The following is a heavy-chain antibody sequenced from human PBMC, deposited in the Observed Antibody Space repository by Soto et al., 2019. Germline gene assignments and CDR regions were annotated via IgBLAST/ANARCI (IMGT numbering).Heavy chain of an antibody. CDR2: ISGSGDST. J-gene: IGHJ1*01. CDR1: GFSFSSYA. D-gene: IGHD2-21*02. Sequence: EVQLLESGGGLVQPGGSLRLSCAASGFSFSSYAMSWVRQAPWKGLEWVSTVSGISGSGDSTYYADSVKGRFTISRDNSKNTLYLLMNSLRAEDTATYFCAKATQANYRGGCYGLQHWGQGTLVTVSS. CDR3: AKATQANYRGGCYGLQH. V-gene: IGHV3-23*01.